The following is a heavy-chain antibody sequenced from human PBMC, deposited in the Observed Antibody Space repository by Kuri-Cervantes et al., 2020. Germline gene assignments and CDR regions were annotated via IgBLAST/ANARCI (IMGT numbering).Heavy chain of an antibody. V-gene: IGHV1-2*02. Sequence: ASVKVSCKASGYTFTGYYMHWVRQAPGQGLEWMGWINPNSGGTNYAQKFQGRVTMTRDTSISTAYMELSRLRSDDTAVYYCVTGNVLLWFGELRNWFDPWGQGTLVTVSS. CDR3: VTGNVLLWFGELRNWFDP. CDR2: INPNSGGT. D-gene: IGHD3-10*01. J-gene: IGHJ5*02. CDR1: GYTFTGYY.